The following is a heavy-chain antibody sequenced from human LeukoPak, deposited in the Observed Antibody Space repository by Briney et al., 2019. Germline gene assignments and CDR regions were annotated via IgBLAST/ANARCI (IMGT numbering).Heavy chain of an antibody. J-gene: IGHJ1*01. Sequence: GGSLRLSCVASGFTFSSYTVNWVRQAPGKGLEWVSSISSSSSSIYYADSVKGRFTISRDNAKNSLFLQMNGLRVEDTAVYYCARDSRYYDSSGPTWGQGTLVTVSS. CDR3: ARDSRYYDSSGPT. CDR1: GFTFSSYT. D-gene: IGHD3-22*01. CDR2: ISSSSSSI. V-gene: IGHV3-21*01.